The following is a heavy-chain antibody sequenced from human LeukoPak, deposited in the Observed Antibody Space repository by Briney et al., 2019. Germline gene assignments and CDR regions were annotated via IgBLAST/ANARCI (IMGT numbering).Heavy chain of an antibody. V-gene: IGHV4-39*01. CDR1: GGSISSSRYY. J-gene: IGHJ4*02. CDR3: ARQDYDILTGYSLWSYFDY. D-gene: IGHD3-9*01. Sequence: PSETLSLTCTASGGSISSSRYYWGWLRQPPGMGLEWIGSSYYSGSTYYNPSLKSRVTISVDTSKNQFSLKLSSVTAADTAVYYCARQDYDILTGYSLWSYFDYWGQGTLVTVSS. CDR2: SYYSGST.